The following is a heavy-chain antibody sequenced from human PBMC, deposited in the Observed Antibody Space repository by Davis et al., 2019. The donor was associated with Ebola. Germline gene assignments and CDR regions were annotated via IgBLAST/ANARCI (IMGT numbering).Heavy chain of an antibody. CDR3: ARDRGPSSSYYYYYYYMDV. D-gene: IGHD6-6*01. Sequence: PGGSLRLSCAASGFTFSSYGMHWVRQAPGKGLEWVAVISYDGSNKYYADSVKGRFTISRDNSKNTLYLQMNSLRAEDTAVYYCARDRGPSSSYYYYYYYMDVWGKGTTVTVSS. CDR1: GFTFSSYG. CDR2: ISYDGSNK. V-gene: IGHV3-30*19. J-gene: IGHJ6*03.